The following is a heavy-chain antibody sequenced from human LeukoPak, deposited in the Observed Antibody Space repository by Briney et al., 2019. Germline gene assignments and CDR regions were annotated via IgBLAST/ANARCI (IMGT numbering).Heavy chain of an antibody. CDR1: GYTLTELS. J-gene: IGHJ1*01. D-gene: IGHD6-19*01. CDR3: ATWVRGWPEYFQH. CDR2: FDPEDGET. V-gene: IGHV1-24*01. Sequence: ASVKVSCRVSGYTLTELSMHWVRQAPGKGLEWMGGFDPEDGETIYAQKFQGRVTMTEDTSTDTAYMELSSLRSEDTAVYYCATWVRGWPEYFQHWGQGTLVTVSS.